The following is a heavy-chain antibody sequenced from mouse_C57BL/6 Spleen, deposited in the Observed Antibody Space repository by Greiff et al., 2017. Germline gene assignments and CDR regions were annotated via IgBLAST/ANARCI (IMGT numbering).Heavy chain of an antibody. CDR3: AIYYDYDYFDY. CDR2: INPNNGGT. V-gene: IGHV1-26*01. D-gene: IGHD2-4*01. CDR1: GYTFTDYY. J-gene: IGHJ2*01. Sequence: VQLQQSGPELVKPGASVKISCKASGYTFTDYYMNWVKQSHGKSLEWIGDINPNNGGTSYNQKFKGKATLTVDKSSSTAYMELRSLTSEDSAVYYCAIYYDYDYFDYWGQGTTLTVSS.